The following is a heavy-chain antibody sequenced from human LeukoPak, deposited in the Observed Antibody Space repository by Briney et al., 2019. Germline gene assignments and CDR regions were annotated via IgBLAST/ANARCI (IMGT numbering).Heavy chain of an antibody. CDR2: IHDSGST. J-gene: IGHJ4*02. D-gene: IGHD5-24*01. V-gene: IGHV4-59*08. Sequence: SETLPLTCTVSGGSISNYYWSWIRQPPEKGLEWIGYIHDSGSTNYNPSLKSRVTISVDTSKNQFSLKLSSVTAADTAVYYCARLDAAAGRYLQFFYWGQGTLVTVSS. CDR1: GGSISNYY. CDR3: ARLDAAAGRYLQFFY.